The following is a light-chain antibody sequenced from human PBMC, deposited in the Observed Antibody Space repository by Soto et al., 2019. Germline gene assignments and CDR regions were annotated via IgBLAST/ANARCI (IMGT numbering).Light chain of an antibody. CDR1: NIGSKN. V-gene: IGLV3-9*01. CDR2: NDD. Sequence: SYELTQPLSVSVALGQTARISCGGDNIGSKNVHWYQQKPGQAPVLVIYNDDNRPSGIPERFSGSNSGSTATLTISRAQAGDEADYYWQVWDTSSALIGGGTKLTVL. J-gene: IGLJ2*01. CDR3: QVWDTSSAL.